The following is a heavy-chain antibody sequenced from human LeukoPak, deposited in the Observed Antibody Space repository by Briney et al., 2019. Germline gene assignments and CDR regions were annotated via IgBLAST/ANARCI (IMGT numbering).Heavy chain of an antibody. CDR3: ARDNYYDSSVL. CDR2: INTITGNP. D-gene: IGHD3-22*01. CDR1: GYTFTNFA. Sequence: ASVKVSCKASGYTFTNFAMNWVRQAPGQGLEWMGWINTITGNPTYAQGSTGRFVFSLDTSVSTAYLQIGSLKAEDTAVYYCARDNYYDSSVLWGQGTLVTVSS. J-gene: IGHJ4*02. V-gene: IGHV7-4-1*01.